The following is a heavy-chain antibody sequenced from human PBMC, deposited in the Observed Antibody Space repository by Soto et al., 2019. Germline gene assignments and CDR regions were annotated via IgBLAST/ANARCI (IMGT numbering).Heavy chain of an antibody. D-gene: IGHD3-3*01. J-gene: IGHJ4*02. CDR1: GYTFTGYY. CDR2: INPNSDGT. CDR3: AREGGCPFWSGLGHMWSPSGPDF. V-gene: IGHV1-2*02. Sequence: GASVKVSCKASGYTFTGYYVHWVRQAPGQGLEWMGWINPNSDGTFYPQIFQGGVTTTRDTSISTAYMALRRLRYDNTAAMFYCAREGGCPFWSGLGHMWSPSGPDFWGQGTLVTVSS.